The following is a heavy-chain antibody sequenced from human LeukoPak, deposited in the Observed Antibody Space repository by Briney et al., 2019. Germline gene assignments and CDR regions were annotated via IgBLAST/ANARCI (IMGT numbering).Heavy chain of an antibody. D-gene: IGHD3-22*01. Sequence: GGTLRLSCAASGFTFSSYGMSWVRQAPGKGLEWVSSISSSSSYTYYADSVKGRFTISRDNAKNSLYLQMNSLRAEDTAVYYCARDHDQYYYDSSGYYLYWGQGALVTVSS. J-gene: IGHJ4*02. CDR2: ISSSSSYT. V-gene: IGHV3-21*01. CDR1: GFTFSSYG. CDR3: ARDHDQYYYDSSGYYLY.